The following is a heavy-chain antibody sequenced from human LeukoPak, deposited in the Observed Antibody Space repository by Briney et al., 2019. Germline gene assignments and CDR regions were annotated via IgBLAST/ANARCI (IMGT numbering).Heavy chain of an antibody. D-gene: IGHD5-12*01. J-gene: IGHJ4*02. CDR3: AKEGTITAYNFDY. V-gene: IGHV3-7*05. Sequence: PGGSLRLSCAASGFTFSSYWMSWVRQAPGKGLEWVANIKQDGSDKNYVDSVKGRFTISKDNAKNSLYLQMNSLRAEDTAVYYCAKEGTITAYNFDYWGQGTLVTVSS. CDR2: IKQDGSDK. CDR1: GFTFSSYW.